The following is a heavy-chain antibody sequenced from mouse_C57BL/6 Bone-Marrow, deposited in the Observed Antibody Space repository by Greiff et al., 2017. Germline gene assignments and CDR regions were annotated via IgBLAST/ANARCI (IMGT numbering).Heavy chain of an antibody. V-gene: IGHV5-4*01. J-gene: IGHJ2*01. CDR1: GFTFSSYA. Sequence: EVKVVESGGGLVKPGGSLKLSCAASGFTFSSYAMSWVRQTPEKRLEWVATISDGGSYTYSPDNVKGRFTISRDNAKNNLYLQMSHLKSEDTAMYYCARDDGNSYFDYWGQGTTLTVSS. D-gene: IGHD2-1*01. CDR2: ISDGGSYT. CDR3: ARDDGNSYFDY.